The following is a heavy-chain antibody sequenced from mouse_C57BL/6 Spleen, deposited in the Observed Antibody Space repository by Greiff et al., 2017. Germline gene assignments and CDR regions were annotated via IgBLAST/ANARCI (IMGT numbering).Heavy chain of an antibody. V-gene: IGHV1-59*01. CDR1: GYTFTSYW. D-gene: IGHD2-4*01. J-gene: IGHJ3*01. Sequence: QVQLQQPGAELVRPGASVKLSCKASGYTFTSYWMHWVKQRPGQGLEWIGAIDPSDSYTNYNQKFKGKATLTVYTSSSTAYMQLSSLTSEDSAVYYGARDEDYGAWFADWGQGTLVTVSA. CDR2: IDPSDSYT. CDR3: ARDEDYGAWFAD.